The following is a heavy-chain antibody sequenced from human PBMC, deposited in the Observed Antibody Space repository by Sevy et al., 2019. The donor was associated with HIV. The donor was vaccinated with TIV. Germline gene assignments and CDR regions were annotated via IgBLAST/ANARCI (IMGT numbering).Heavy chain of an antibody. V-gene: IGHV4-59*08. Sequence: SETLSLTCTVSGGSITSLYWGWIRQPPGKGLEWIANIYYSGNTNYNPSLKSRVTISLDTSKNQFSLRLSSVTAADTAIYYCAGKNAWGRGYSWGQGTLVTVSS. CDR1: GGSITSLY. D-gene: IGHD1-26*01. J-gene: IGHJ4*02. CDR2: IYYSGNT. CDR3: AGKNAWGRGYS.